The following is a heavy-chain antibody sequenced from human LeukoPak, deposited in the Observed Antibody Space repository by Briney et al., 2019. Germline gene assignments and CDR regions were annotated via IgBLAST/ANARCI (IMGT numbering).Heavy chain of an antibody. V-gene: IGHV1-69*05. J-gene: IGHJ4*02. D-gene: IGHD3-22*01. CDR2: IIPIFGTA. CDR3: ARAPMIVVGGAYYFDY. CDR1: GGTFSSYA. Sequence: SVKVSCKASGGTFSSYAISWVRQAPGQGLEWMGGIIPIFGTANYAQKFQGRVTITTDESTSTAYMELSSLRSEDTAVYYCARAPMIVVGGAYYFDYWGQGTLVTVSS.